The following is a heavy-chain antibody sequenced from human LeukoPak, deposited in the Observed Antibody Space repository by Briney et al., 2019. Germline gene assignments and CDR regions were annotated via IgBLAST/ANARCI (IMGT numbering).Heavy chain of an antibody. CDR1: GGSISSHY. V-gene: IGHV4-59*11. D-gene: IGHD2-2*01. J-gene: IGHJ4*02. CDR2: IYYSGST. Sequence: SPTLPLTCTVAGGSISSHYWSWIRQPPGEGLGWIGYIYYSGSTNYNPSLKSRVNISVDTSKIQFSLKLSSVTAADTAVYYCAGADFEYRTVDYWGQGTLVTVSS. CDR3: AGADFEYRTVDY.